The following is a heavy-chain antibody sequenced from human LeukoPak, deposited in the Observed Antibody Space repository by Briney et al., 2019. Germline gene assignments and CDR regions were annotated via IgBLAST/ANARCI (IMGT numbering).Heavy chain of an antibody. CDR3: ARDGFWSGKIDI. CDR1: GGSISSYY. D-gene: IGHD3-3*01. J-gene: IGHJ5*02. Sequence: SETLSLTCTVSGGSISSYYWSWIRQPAGKGLEWIGRIYTSGSTNYNPSPKSRVTMSLDTSKNQFSLKLSSVTAADTAVYYCARDGFWSGKIDIWGQGTLVTVSS. CDR2: IYTSGST. V-gene: IGHV4-4*07.